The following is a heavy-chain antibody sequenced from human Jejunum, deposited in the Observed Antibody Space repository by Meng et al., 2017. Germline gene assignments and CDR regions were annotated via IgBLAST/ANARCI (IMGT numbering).Heavy chain of an antibody. CDR3: ARDSTAVANEPPYHFDF. CDR2: ISYSGGSNK. D-gene: IGHD6-19*01. Sequence: GESLKISCVASGFTFSSYAMHWVRQAPGKGLEWVAVISYSGGSNKYYADSVKGRFTISRDNSKDTLYLQMDSLRAEDTAVYYCARDSTAVANEPPYHFDFWGQGMLVTVSS. J-gene: IGHJ4*02. V-gene: IGHV3-30*04. CDR1: GFTFSSYA.